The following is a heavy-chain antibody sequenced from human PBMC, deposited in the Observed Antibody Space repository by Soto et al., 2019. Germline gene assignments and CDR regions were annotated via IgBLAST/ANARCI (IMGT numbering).Heavy chain of an antibody. CDR1: GYTFTSYA. CDR3: ASPWRGSSWYDWFDP. D-gene: IGHD6-13*01. CDR2: INAGNGNT. V-gene: IGHV1-3*01. J-gene: IGHJ5*02. Sequence: ASVKVSCKASGYTFTSYAMHWVRQAPGQRLEWMGWINAGNGNTKYSQKFQGRVTITRDTSASTAYMELSSLRSEDTAVYYCASPWRGSSWYDWFDPWGQGTLVTVSS.